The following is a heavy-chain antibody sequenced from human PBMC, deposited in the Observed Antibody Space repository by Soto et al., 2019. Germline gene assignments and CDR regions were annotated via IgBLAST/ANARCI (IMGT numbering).Heavy chain of an antibody. CDR2: ISYNGGT. CDR1: GGSVTSGI. CDR3: TRDNRGACFSS. V-gene: IGHV4-61*03. D-gene: IGHD2-21*02. J-gene: IGHJ5*02. Sequence: QVQLQESGPGLVKPSETLSLTCTVSGGSVTSGICSWLRQPPGKALEWIGHISYNGGTNYSPSLRSRVAISLDTSGNHFSLHLSSVTAADSAVYYCTRDNRGACFSSWGQGTLVSVSS.